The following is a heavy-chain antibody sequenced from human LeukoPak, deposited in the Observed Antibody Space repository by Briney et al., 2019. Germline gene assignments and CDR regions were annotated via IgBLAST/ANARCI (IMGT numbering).Heavy chain of an antibody. Sequence: GGSLRLSCAASGFTFSSYAMSWVRQAPGKGLEWVSTFSGSGGSTYSADSVKGRFTISRDNFKNTLYLQMNSLRAEDTAVYYCAKDEYGSGSYYGYWGQGTLVTVSS. D-gene: IGHD3-10*01. J-gene: IGHJ4*02. CDR3: AKDEYGSGSYYGY. CDR2: FSGSGGST. CDR1: GFTFSSYA. V-gene: IGHV3-23*01.